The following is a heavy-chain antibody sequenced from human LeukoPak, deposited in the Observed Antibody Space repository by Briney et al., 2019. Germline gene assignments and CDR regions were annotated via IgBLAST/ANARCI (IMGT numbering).Heavy chain of an antibody. D-gene: IGHD6-19*01. CDR1: GYTFTSYG. Sequence: GASVKVSRKASGYTFTSYGISWVRQAPGQGLEWMGWISAYNGNTNYAQKLQGRVTMTTDTSTSTAYMELRSLRSDDTAVYYCARDGVLVAGLPSDAFDIWGQGTMVTVSS. CDR3: ARDGVLVAGLPSDAFDI. V-gene: IGHV1-18*01. J-gene: IGHJ3*02. CDR2: ISAYNGNT.